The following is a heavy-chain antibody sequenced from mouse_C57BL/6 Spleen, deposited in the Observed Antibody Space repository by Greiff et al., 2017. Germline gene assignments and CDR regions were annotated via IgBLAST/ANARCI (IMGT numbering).Heavy chain of an antibody. CDR1: GYTFTDYN. CDR3: ARERFYYFYAMDD. CDR2: INPNNGGT. D-gene: IGHD1-1*01. J-gene: IGHJ4*01. V-gene: IGHV1-22*01. Sequence: VQLQQSGPELVKPGASVKMSCKASGYTFTDYNMHWVKQSHGKRLEWIGYINPNNGGTSYNQKFKGKATLTVDKSSSTASMELRSLTSEDSAVYYCARERFYYFYAMDDWGQGTTVTVSS.